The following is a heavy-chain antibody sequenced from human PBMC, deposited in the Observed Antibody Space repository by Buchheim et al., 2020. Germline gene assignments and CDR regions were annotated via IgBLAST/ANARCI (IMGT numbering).Heavy chain of an antibody. J-gene: IGHJ5*02. CDR3: VRHHYRSASGWFDP. D-gene: IGHD3-16*02. CDR2: IYYSGST. V-gene: IGHV4-61*01. Sequence: QVQLQESGPGLVKPSETLSLTCSVSGGSVSSTTYYWSWIRQPPGKGLEWIGYIYYSGSTNYNPSLKSRVTISIDTSKNQFSLKLSSVTAADTAVYYCVRHHYRSASGWFDPWGQGTL. CDR1: GGSVSSTTYY.